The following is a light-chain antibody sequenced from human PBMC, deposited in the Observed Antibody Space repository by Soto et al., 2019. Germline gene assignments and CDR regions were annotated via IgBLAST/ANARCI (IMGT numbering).Light chain of an antibody. J-gene: IGKJ4*01. CDR3: HQANSFPLT. Sequence: DIQMTQSPSSVSASVGDRVTITCRASQGISRWLAWYQQKPGKAPNLLIHTASSLQSGVTSRFSGSGSGTDLTLTISSLQPEDFASYYCHQANSFPLTFGGGTKVEIK. V-gene: IGKV1-12*01. CDR2: TAS. CDR1: QGISRW.